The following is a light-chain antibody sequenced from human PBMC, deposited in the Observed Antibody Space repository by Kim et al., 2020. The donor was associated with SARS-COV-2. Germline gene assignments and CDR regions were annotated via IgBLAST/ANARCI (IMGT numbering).Light chain of an antibody. CDR2: DAS. Sequence: ASRGDSVTITCRASQSISTWLDWYQQKPGKAPKFLFYDASSVESALPSRFSGSGSGTEFTLTIISLQPDALATYYCQHYNSSFPYPFGQGPRL. CDR1: QSISTW. V-gene: IGKV1-5*01. CDR3: QHYNSSFPYP. J-gene: IGKJ2*01.